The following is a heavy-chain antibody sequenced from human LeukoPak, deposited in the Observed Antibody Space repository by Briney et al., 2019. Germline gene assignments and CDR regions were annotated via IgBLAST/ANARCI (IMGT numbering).Heavy chain of an antibody. D-gene: IGHD2-2*01. CDR2: ISSSGGTI. Sequence: GGSLRLSCAASGFTFSSYEMNWVRQAPGKGLEWVSYISSSGGTIYYADSVKGRFTISRDNAKNSLYLQMNSLRAEDTAVYYCARVAYCSSTSCPGAFDIWGQGTMVTVSS. V-gene: IGHV3-48*03. CDR1: GFTFSSYE. J-gene: IGHJ3*02. CDR3: ARVAYCSSTSCPGAFDI.